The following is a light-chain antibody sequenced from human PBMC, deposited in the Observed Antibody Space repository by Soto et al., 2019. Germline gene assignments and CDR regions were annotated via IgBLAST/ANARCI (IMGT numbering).Light chain of an antibody. J-gene: IGLJ1*01. Sequence: QSVRTQPASVSGSPGQSITISCTGTSSDVGSYNYVSWYQHHPGKAPRLMIYASSNRPSGVSHRFSGSRSGNTASLTISGLQAEDEADYYCSSYTSGSTLYVFGTGTKV. CDR1: SSDVGSYNY. CDR3: SSYTSGSTLYV. V-gene: IGLV2-14*01. CDR2: ASS.